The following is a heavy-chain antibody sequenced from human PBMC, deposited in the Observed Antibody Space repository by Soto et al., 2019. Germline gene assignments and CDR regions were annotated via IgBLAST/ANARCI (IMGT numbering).Heavy chain of an antibody. Sequence: EVQLVESGGGLIPPGGSLRLSCAASGFIVNSAYMTWVRQAPGKGLEWLSMINSDGSTLYAESVKGRFTISRDNSKNRLDHQMNSLRAEDTAMYYCARSGYSFAWGYWGQGTLVIVTS. CDR1: GFIVNSAY. CDR2: INSDGST. CDR3: ARSGYSFAWGY. D-gene: IGHD5-18*01. V-gene: IGHV3-53*01. J-gene: IGHJ4*02.